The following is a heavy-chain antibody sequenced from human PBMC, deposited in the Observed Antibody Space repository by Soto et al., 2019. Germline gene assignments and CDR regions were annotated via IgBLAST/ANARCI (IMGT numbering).Heavy chain of an antibody. CDR2: INHRGGA. V-gene: IGHV4-34*01. D-gene: IGHD6-19*01. CDR1: GGPFSGYY. CDR3: ARGQRRGGSSGWSL. J-gene: IGHJ4*02. Sequence: SETLSLTCAVHGESFSGYGGPFSGYYWSWIRQTPGKGLEWIGEINHRGGASYKPSLKSRVTISVDTSKNQFSLNLNSVTAADTAVYYCARGQRRGGSSGWSLWGQGTLVTVSS.